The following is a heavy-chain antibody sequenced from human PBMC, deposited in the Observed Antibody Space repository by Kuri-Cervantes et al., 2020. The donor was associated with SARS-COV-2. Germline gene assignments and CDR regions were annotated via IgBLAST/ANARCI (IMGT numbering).Heavy chain of an antibody. CDR1: GVSFSNYG. D-gene: IGHD2-2*01. Sequence: SVKVSCKASGVSFSNYGVTWVRQAPGQGLEWVGGITPMFATANYAQKFQGRVAITADESRSTAYMELSSLRSDDTAMYYCASKVIVVVHQPRGPLPEGDYGMDVWGQGTTVTVSS. J-gene: IGHJ6*02. CDR2: ITPMFATA. CDR3: ASKVIVVVHQPRGPLPEGDYGMDV. V-gene: IGHV1-69*13.